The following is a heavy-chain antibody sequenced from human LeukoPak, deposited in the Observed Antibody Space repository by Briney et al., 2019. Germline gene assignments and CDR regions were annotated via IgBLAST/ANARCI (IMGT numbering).Heavy chain of an antibody. CDR1: GGSISSSSYY. CDR2: IYYSGST. CDR3: AEWSGGY. J-gene: IGHJ4*02. Sequence: SETLSLTCTVSGGSISSSSYYWGWIRRPPGKGLEWIGSIYYSGSTYYNPSLKSRVTISVDTSKNQFSLKLSSVTAADTAVYYCAEWSGGYWGQGTLVTVSS. D-gene: IGHD3-3*01. V-gene: IGHV4-39*01.